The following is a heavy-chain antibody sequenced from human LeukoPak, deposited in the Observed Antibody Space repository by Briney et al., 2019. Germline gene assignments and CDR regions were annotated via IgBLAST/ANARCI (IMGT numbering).Heavy chain of an antibody. Sequence: GGSLRLSCAASGFTFSGYSMNWVRQAPGKGLEWISSVSRSSSYIYYADSVKGRFTISRDNAKNSLYLQMNSLRAEDTAVYYCARDQYDTWSRRGNFDSWGQGTLVIVSS. CDR1: GFTFSGYS. CDR3: ARDQYDTWSRRGNFDS. CDR2: VSRSSSYI. D-gene: IGHD3-3*01. V-gene: IGHV3-21*01. J-gene: IGHJ4*02.